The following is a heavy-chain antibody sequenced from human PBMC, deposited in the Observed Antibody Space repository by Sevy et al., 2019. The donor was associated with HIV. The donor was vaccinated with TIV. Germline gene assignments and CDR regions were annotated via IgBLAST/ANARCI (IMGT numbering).Heavy chain of an antibody. CDR1: GFTVSSNY. D-gene: IGHD6-19*01. J-gene: IGHJ4*02. CDR3: ARDRRYSSGWYYFDY. CDR2: IYSGGST. V-gene: IGHV3-53*01. Sequence: GGSLRLSCAASGFTVSSNYMSWVRQAPGKGLEWVPVIYSGGSTYYADSVKGRFTISRDNSKNTLYLQMNSLRAEDTAVYYCARDRRYSSGWYYFDYWGQGTLVTVSS.